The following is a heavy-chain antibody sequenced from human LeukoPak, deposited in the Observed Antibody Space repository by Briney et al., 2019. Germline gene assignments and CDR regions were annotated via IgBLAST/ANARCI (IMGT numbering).Heavy chain of an antibody. CDR1: GFTFSSYG. CDR3: ARRVYNSGWYIDY. J-gene: IGHJ4*02. D-gene: IGHD6-19*01. CDR2: IRYDGSNK. Sequence: GGSLRLSCAASGFTFSSYGMHWVRQAPGKGLEWVAFIRYDGSNKYYADSVKGRFTISRDNAKNSLYLQMNSLRAEDTAVYYCARRVYNSGWYIDYWGQGTLVTVSS. V-gene: IGHV3-30*02.